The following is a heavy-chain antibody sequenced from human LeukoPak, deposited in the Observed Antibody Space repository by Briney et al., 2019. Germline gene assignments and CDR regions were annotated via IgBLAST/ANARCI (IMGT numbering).Heavy chain of an antibody. V-gene: IGHV1-69*02. CDR2: IIPILGIA. J-gene: IGHJ4*02. CDR3: ARVLGYSYGPGLGY. Sequence: SSVKVSCKASGGTFGSYTISWVRQAPGQGLEWMGRIIPILGIANYAQKFQGRVTITADKSTSTAYMELSSLRSEDTAVYYCARVLGYSYGPGLGYWGQGTLVTVSS. D-gene: IGHD5-18*01. CDR1: GGTFGSYT.